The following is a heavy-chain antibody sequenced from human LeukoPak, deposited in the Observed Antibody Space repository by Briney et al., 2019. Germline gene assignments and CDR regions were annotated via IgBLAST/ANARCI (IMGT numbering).Heavy chain of an antibody. CDR1: GGSMSSSH. V-gene: IGHV4-59*08. J-gene: IGHJ3*02. D-gene: IGHD1-26*01. Sequence: PSETLSLTCTVSGGSMSSSHWSLIRQSPGKGLEWIAYIHYTGSANYNPSLKSRVTISVDTSKNQLSLQLSSVTAADTAAYFCARQPSGTYSFDIWGQGTMVTVSS. CDR2: IHYTGSA. CDR3: ARQPSGTYSFDI.